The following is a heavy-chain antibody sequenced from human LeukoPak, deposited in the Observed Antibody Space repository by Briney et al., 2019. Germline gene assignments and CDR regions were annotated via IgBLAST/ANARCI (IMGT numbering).Heavy chain of an antibody. Sequence: SGTLSLTCAVSGGSISSGGYYWSWIRQHPGKGLEWIGYIYYSGSTYYNPSLKSRVTISVDTSKNQFSLKLSSVTAADTAVYYCARVRATAMGVVDYWGQGTLVTVSS. J-gene: IGHJ4*02. CDR2: IYYSGST. D-gene: IGHD5-18*01. V-gene: IGHV4-31*11. CDR3: ARVRATAMGVVDY. CDR1: GGSISSGGYY.